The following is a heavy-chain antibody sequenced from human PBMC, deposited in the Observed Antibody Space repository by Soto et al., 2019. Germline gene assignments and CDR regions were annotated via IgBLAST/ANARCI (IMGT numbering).Heavy chain of an antibody. Sequence: VGSLRLSCAASGFAFSNYEMNWVRQAPGKGLEWVSYISLSGSTIYYADSVKGRFTISRDDAKNSLYLQMDSLRADDTAVYYCARESFSASPNFFDYWGQGTLVTVSS. V-gene: IGHV3-48*03. CDR1: GFAFSNYE. D-gene: IGHD3-3*02. CDR3: ARESFSASPNFFDY. J-gene: IGHJ4*02. CDR2: ISLSGSTI.